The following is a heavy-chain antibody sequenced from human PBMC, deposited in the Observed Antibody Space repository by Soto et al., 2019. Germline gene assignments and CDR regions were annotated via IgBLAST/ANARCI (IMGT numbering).Heavy chain of an antibody. V-gene: IGHV3-30-3*01. CDR3: ARSIAVAGTPEFDY. D-gene: IGHD6-19*01. CDR2: ISYDDGTNK. CDR1: GFTFSSFT. Sequence: QVQLVESGGGVVQPGRSLRLSCAASGFTFSSFTMHWVRQAPGKGLEWVAVISYDDGTNKYYADSVKGRFTISGDNPKNTLYLQMNSLRAEDTAVYYYARSIAVAGTPEFDYWGQGTLVTVSS. J-gene: IGHJ4*02.